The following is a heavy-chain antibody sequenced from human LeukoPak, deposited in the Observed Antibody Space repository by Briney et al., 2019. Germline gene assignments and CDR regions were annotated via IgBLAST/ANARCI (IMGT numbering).Heavy chain of an antibody. D-gene: IGHD3-10*01. CDR1: GFTFSSYS. CDR3: AKYGYYYYYMDV. J-gene: IGHJ6*03. CDR2: ISGSGGST. V-gene: IGHV3-23*01. Sequence: GGSLRLSCAASGFTFSSYSMNWVRQAPGKGLEWVSAISGSGGSTYYADSVKGRFTISRDNSKNTLYLQMNSLRAEDTAVYYCAKYGYYYYYMDVWGKGTTVTVSS.